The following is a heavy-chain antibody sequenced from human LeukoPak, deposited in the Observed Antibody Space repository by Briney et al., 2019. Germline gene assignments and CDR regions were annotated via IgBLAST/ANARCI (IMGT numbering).Heavy chain of an antibody. CDR1: GFTFSSYS. V-gene: IGHV3-48*01. Sequence: GGSLRLPCAASGFTFSSYSMNWVRQAPGKGLEWVSYISSSSSTIYYADSVKGRFTISRDNAKNSLYLQMNSLRAEDTAVYYCARGSSDYGDYVLGTFDYWGQGTLVTVSS. D-gene: IGHD4-17*01. CDR2: ISSSSSTI. J-gene: IGHJ4*02. CDR3: ARGSSDYGDYVLGTFDY.